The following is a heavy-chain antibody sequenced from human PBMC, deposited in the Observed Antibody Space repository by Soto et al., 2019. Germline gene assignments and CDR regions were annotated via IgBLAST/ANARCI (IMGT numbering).Heavy chain of an antibody. CDR3: ASAGVAYNSGWSSCFGS. J-gene: IGHJ4*02. V-gene: IGHV3-30-3*01. CDR1: RLSFSTYA. Sequence: QVQLVESGGGVVQPGRSLRLSCAASRLSFSTYAMHWVRQAPGKGLEWVAVISYDGTNKYYADSVKGRFTVSRDDSTNTLYRHGSSLRPGVLVVYFCASAGVAYNSGWSSCFGSWVLGTLVTVSS. CDR2: ISYDGTNK. D-gene: IGHD6-19*01.